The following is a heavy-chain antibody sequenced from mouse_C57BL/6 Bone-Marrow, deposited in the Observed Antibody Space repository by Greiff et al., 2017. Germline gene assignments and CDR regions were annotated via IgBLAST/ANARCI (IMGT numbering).Heavy chain of an antibody. J-gene: IGHJ3*01. CDR2: IDPDNGDT. Sequence: VQLHQSGAELVRPGASVKLSCTASGFTFKDDYMHWVKQRPEQGLEWIGWIDPDNGDTEYATKFQGKATITADTSSNTAYLQLSSLTSEDTAVYYYNTEDNYVSCYFAYWGQGTLVTVSA. CDR3: NTEDNYVSCYFAY. V-gene: IGHV14-4*01. CDR1: GFTFKDDY. D-gene: IGHD1-1*01.